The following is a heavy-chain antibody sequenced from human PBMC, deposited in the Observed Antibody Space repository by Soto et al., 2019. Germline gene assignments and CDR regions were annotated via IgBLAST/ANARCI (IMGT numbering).Heavy chain of an antibody. CDR1: GYTFTSYD. Sequence: QVQLVQSGAEVKKPGASVKVSCKASGYTFTSYDINWVRQATGQGLEWMGWMNPNNANTGYAQRFQGRVTMTRNTSVSTAYMELSSLRSEDTAVYYCARGRFAPGRVGYYSYMDVWGKGTPVTVSS. V-gene: IGHV1-8*01. CDR2: MNPNNANT. D-gene: IGHD2-21*01. CDR3: ARGRFAPGRVGYYSYMDV. J-gene: IGHJ6*03.